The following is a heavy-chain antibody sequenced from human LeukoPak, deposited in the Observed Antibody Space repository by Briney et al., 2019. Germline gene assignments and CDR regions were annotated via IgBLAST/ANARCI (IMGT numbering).Heavy chain of an antibody. V-gene: IGHV3-21*01. CDR3: ARKIAAAGSRAFDI. CDR2: ISSSSSYI. J-gene: IGHJ3*02. D-gene: IGHD6-13*01. CDR1: GFTFSSYS. Sequence: PGGSLRLSCAASGFTFSSYSMNWVRQAPGKGLEWVSSISSSSSYIYYADSVKGRFTISRDNAKTSLSLQMNSLRAEDTAVYYCARKIAAAGSRAFDIWGQGTMVTVSS.